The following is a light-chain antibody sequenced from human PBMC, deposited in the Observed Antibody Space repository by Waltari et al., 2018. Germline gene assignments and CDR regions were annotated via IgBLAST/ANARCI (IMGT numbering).Light chain of an antibody. CDR3: AAWDDSLTIL. Sequence: QSVLSQPPSVSGTPGQRVPISCSGSNSNIGSHDVYWFQQLPGTAPKLFIYENDERPSGVPGRFSGSKSGTSASLTITGLRSEDEADYFCAAWDDSLTILFGGGTKVTVL. V-gene: IGLV1-47*01. CDR1: NSNIGSHD. J-gene: IGLJ2*01. CDR2: END.